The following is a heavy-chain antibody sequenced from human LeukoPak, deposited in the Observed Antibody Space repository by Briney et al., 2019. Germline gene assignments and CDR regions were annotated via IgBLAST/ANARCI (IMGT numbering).Heavy chain of an antibody. CDR3: ARAYSDRSLDY. Sequence: GASVTVSCKASRYTLSSYYMHWVRQAPGQGLEWMAIINPSAGSTSYAQSFQGRVTLTRDTSISTAYMELSRLRSDDTAVYYCARAYSDRSLDYWGQGTLVTVSS. CDR2: INPSAGST. J-gene: IGHJ4*02. CDR1: RYTLSSYY. V-gene: IGHV1-46*01. D-gene: IGHD4-17*01.